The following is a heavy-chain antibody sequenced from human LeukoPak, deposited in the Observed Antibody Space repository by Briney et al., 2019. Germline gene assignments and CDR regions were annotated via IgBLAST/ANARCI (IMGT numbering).Heavy chain of an antibody. Sequence: GGSLRLSCAASGFIFSDCYMSWIRQAPGKGLEWVSYIGSSGLIIYYADSVKGRLTISRDNARNSLFLQMSSLRAEDTAVYYCARGISAVVPRAFDLWGQGTMVTVSS. D-gene: IGHD2-15*01. V-gene: IGHV3-11*04. J-gene: IGHJ3*01. CDR1: GFIFSDCY. CDR2: IGSSGLII. CDR3: ARGISAVVPRAFDL.